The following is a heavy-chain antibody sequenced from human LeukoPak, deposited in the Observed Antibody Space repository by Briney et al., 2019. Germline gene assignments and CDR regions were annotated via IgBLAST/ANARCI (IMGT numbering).Heavy chain of an antibody. Sequence: PGGSLRLSCAASGFTFSSYAMHWVRQAPGKGLEWVAVISYDGSNKYCADSVKGRFTISRDNSKNTLYLQMNSLRAEDTAVYYCARDGRWLQFLDYWGQGTLVTVSS. CDR3: ARDGRWLQFLDY. J-gene: IGHJ4*02. D-gene: IGHD5-24*01. CDR1: GFTFSSYA. CDR2: ISYDGSNK. V-gene: IGHV3-30*04.